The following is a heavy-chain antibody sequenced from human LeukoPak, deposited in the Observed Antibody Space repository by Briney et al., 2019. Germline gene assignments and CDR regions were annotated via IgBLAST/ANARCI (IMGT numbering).Heavy chain of an antibody. Sequence: PSETLSLTCSVSGGSIAVNHYYWGWIRQPPGKGLEWIGSGLYTGNTYSNPSLRSRVTISVDTSKNQFSLKLSSVSAADTAVYYCARAPLRLGDPPSFGDWGPGSLVTVSS. CDR1: GGSIAVNHYY. V-gene: IGHV4-39*07. CDR3: ARAPLRLGDPPSFGD. J-gene: IGHJ4*02. CDR2: GLYTGNT. D-gene: IGHD3-16*01.